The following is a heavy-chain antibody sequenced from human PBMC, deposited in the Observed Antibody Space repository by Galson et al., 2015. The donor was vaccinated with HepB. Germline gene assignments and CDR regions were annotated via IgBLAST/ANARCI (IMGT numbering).Heavy chain of an antibody. D-gene: IGHD3-3*01. CDR1: GFTFDDYT. Sequence: SLRLSCAASGFTFDDYTMHWVRQAPGKGLEWVSLISWDGGSTYYADSVKGRFTISRDNSKNSLYLQMNSLRTEDTALYYCAKADYDFWSGGFDYWGQGTLVTVSS. V-gene: IGHV3-43*01. CDR3: AKADYDFWSGGFDY. CDR2: ISWDGGST. J-gene: IGHJ4*02.